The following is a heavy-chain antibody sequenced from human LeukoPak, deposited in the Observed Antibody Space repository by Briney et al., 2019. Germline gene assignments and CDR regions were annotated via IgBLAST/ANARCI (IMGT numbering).Heavy chain of an antibody. V-gene: IGHV3-43D*03. Sequence: PGGSLRLSCAASGFTFDDYAMHWVRQAPGKGLEWVSLISWNGISTYYPDSVKGRFTISREDVRNSVYLQMSSLRGGDTAVYYCARGGWTGDLIYPFDYWGQGTVVIVAS. J-gene: IGHJ4*02. D-gene: IGHD3/OR15-3a*01. CDR1: GFTFDDYA. CDR2: ISWNGIST. CDR3: ARGGWTGDLIYPFDY.